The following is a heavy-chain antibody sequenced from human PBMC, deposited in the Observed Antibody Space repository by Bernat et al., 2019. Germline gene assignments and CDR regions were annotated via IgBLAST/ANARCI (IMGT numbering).Heavy chain of an antibody. V-gene: IGHV3-23*01. J-gene: IGHJ4*02. CDR2: ISGSGGST. D-gene: IGHD6-13*01. CDR3: ARLGSSWALDY. CDR1: GFTFSSYA. Sequence: EVQLLESGGGLVQPGGSLRLSCAASGFTFSSYAMNWVRQAPGKGLEWVSAISGSGGSTYYADSVKGRFTISRDNSKDTVYLQMNSLRAEDTAVYYCARLGSSWALDYWGQGTLVTVSS.